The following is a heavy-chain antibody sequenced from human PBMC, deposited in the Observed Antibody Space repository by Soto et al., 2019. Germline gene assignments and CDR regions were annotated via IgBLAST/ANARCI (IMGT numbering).Heavy chain of an antibody. CDR3: ARDRQLARQGFDY. J-gene: IGHJ4*02. Sequence: ASVKVSCKASGGTFSSYAISWVRQAPGQGLEWMGGIIPIFGTANYAQKFQGRVTITADESTSTAYMELSSLRSEDTAVYYCARDRQLARQGFDYWGQGTLVTVSS. CDR2: IIPIFGTA. CDR1: GGTFSSYA. D-gene: IGHD6-6*01. V-gene: IGHV1-69*13.